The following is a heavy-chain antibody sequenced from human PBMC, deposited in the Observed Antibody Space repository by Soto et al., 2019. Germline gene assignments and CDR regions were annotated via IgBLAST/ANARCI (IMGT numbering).Heavy chain of an antibody. CDR1: GYTFTSYD. CDR3: ARQGYYYGSGSTLRYYYGMDV. CDR2: MNPNSGNT. J-gene: IGHJ6*02. D-gene: IGHD3-10*01. Sequence: ASVKVSCKASGYTFTSYDINWVRQATGQRLEKMGWMNPNSGNTGYAQKFQGRVTMTRNTSISTAYMELSSLRSEDTAVYYCARQGYYYGSGSTLRYYYGMDVWGQGTTVTVSS. V-gene: IGHV1-8*01.